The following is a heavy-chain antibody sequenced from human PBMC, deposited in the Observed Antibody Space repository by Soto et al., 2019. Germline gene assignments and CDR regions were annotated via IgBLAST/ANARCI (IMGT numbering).Heavy chain of an antibody. D-gene: IGHD3-10*01. Sequence: LSLTCTVSGGSISSYYWGWIRQPPGKGLEWIGRIYYSGSTYYNPSLKSRVTISVDTSKNQFSLKLSSVTAADTAVYYCARTALKLLYNYYGMDVWGQGTTVTVSS. CDR2: IYYSGST. CDR1: GGSISSYY. J-gene: IGHJ6*02. V-gene: IGHV4-39*01. CDR3: ARTALKLLYNYYGMDV.